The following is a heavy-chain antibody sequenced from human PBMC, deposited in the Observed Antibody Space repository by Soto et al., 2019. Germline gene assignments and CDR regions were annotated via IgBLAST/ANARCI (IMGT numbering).Heavy chain of an antibody. CDR2: IWYDGSNK. J-gene: IGHJ4*02. D-gene: IGHD3-10*01. V-gene: IGHV3-33*01. CDR1: GFTFSSYG. Sequence: GGSLRLSCAASGFTFSSYGMHWVRQAPGKGLEWVAVIWYDGSNKYYADSVKGRFTISRDNSKNTLYLQMNSLRAEDTVVYYCARETDRDGSGSLDYWGQGTLVTVSS. CDR3: ARETDRDGSGSLDY.